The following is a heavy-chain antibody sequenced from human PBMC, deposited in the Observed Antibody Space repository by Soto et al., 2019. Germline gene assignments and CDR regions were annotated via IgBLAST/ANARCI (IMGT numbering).Heavy chain of an antibody. J-gene: IGHJ4*01. Sequence: PGGSLRLSCAASGFTFSSYSMNWVRQAPGKGLEWVSYISGSSATIYYADSVRGRFTISRDNAKNSLHLQMNSLRDEDTAVYRCARGAHTAFDFWGQGVLVTVSS. V-gene: IGHV3-48*02. D-gene: IGHD2-21*02. CDR3: ARGAHTAFDF. CDR1: GFTFSSYS. CDR2: ISGSSATI.